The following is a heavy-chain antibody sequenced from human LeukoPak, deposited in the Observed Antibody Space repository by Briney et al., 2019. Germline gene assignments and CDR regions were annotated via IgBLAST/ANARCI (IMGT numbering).Heavy chain of an antibody. J-gene: IGHJ4*02. Sequence: GGSLRLSCAASGSTLTRYWMSGVRQAPGKGPEWVANINEDGSGKYHLDSVRGRFTFSRDNARNSLYLQMNSLRVEDAAVYFCARVGAAGFDYWGQGALVTVSS. CDR2: INEDGSGK. CDR1: GSTLTRYW. V-gene: IGHV3-7*03. D-gene: IGHD6-13*01. CDR3: ARVGAAGFDY.